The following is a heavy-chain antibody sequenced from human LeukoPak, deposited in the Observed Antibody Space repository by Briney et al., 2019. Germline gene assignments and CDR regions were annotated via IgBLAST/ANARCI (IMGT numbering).Heavy chain of an antibody. CDR1: GYTFTGYY. CDR3: ARELRIAVAGLDY. CDR2: INPNSGGT. Sequence: WASVKVSCKASGYTFTGYYMHWVRQAPGQGLEWMRRINPNSGGTNYAQKFQGRVTMTRDTSISTAYMELSRLRSDDTAVYYCARELRIAVAGLDYWGQGTRVTVSS. D-gene: IGHD6-19*01. V-gene: IGHV1-2*06. J-gene: IGHJ4*02.